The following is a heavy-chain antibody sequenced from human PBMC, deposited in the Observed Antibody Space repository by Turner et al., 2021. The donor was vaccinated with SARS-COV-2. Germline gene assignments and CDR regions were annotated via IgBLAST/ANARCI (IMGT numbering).Heavy chain of an antibody. CDR1: AFTFSSYS. CDR3: ARARNYSSSWYGVDVPFDP. J-gene: IGHJ5*02. CDR2: ISYDGSYK. Sequence: QVQLVESGGGVVQPGRSLRLSCAASAFTFSSYSMHWVRQALGKGLEWVAVISYDGSYKYYADSVKGRFTISRDNSKNTLYLQMNSLRAEDTAVYYCARARNYSSSWYGVDVPFDPWGQGTLVTVSS. V-gene: IGHV3-30-3*01. D-gene: IGHD6-13*01.